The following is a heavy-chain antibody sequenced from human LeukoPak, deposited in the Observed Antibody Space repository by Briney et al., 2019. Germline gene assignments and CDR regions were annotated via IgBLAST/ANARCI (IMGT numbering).Heavy chain of an antibody. CDR1: GFTFSSYA. Sequence: GGSLRLSCAASGFTFSSYAMSWVRQAPGKGLEWVSAISGSGGSTYYADSVKGRFTISRDNSKNTLYLQMNSLRAEDTAVYYCAKDARRIVVVKGAFDIWGQGTMVTVSS. V-gene: IGHV3-23*01. CDR3: AKDARRIVVVKGAFDI. D-gene: IGHD2-21*01. J-gene: IGHJ3*02. CDR2: ISGSGGST.